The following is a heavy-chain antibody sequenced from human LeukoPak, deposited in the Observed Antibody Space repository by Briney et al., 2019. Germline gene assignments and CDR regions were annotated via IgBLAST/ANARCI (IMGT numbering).Heavy chain of an antibody. CDR1: GGSISSYY. CDR2: MYTSGST. Sequence: SETLSLTCTVSGGSISSYYWSWIRQPAGKGLELIGHMYTSGSTKYNPSLKSRVTMSVDTSKNQFSLKLSSVTTADTAVYYCARAWGSYSGYDQNWFDPWGQGTLVTVSS. V-gene: IGHV4-4*07. CDR3: ARAWGSYSGYDQNWFDP. J-gene: IGHJ5*02. D-gene: IGHD5-12*01.